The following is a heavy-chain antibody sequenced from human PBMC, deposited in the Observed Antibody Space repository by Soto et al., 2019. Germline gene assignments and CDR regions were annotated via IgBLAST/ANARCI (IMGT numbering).Heavy chain of an antibody. Sequence: GGSLRLSCAAYGFTFSSYSMNWVRQAPGKGLEWVSYISSSSSTIYYADSVKGRFTISRDNAKNSLYLQMNSLRDEDTAVYYCARDLPYLDYDFWSGSKDYYYYYGMDVWGQGTTVTVSS. V-gene: IGHV3-48*02. CDR3: ARDLPYLDYDFWSGSKDYYYYYGMDV. D-gene: IGHD3-3*01. J-gene: IGHJ6*02. CDR1: GFTFSSYS. CDR2: ISSSSSTI.